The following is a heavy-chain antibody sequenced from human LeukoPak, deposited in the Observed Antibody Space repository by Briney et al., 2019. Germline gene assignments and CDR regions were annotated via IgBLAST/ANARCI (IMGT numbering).Heavy chain of an antibody. CDR1: GFTVSSNY. CDR3: ARDLEEYCSGGSCSLFDY. CDR2: IYSGGST. D-gene: IGHD2-15*01. V-gene: IGHV3-53*01. Sequence: PGGSLRLSCAASGFTVSSNYMSWVRQAPGKGLEWVSVIYSGGSTYYADSVKGRFTISRDNSKDSLYLQMNSLRAEDTAVYYCARDLEEYCSGGSCSLFDYWGQGTLVTVSS. J-gene: IGHJ4*02.